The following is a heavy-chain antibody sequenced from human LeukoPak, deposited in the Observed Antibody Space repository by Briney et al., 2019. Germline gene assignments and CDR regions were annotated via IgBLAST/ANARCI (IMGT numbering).Heavy chain of an antibody. CDR1: GYTFTDFY. CDR2: INTNTGGT. Sequence: ASVKVSCKASGYTFTDFYIHWVRQAPGQGLEWVGWINTNTGGTTYAQKLQGRVTMTRDTSISTAYMELSSLISDDTAVYYCARREGYRSGYDYWGQGTLVTVSS. CDR3: ARREGYRSGYDY. V-gene: IGHV1-2*02. J-gene: IGHJ4*02. D-gene: IGHD6-19*01.